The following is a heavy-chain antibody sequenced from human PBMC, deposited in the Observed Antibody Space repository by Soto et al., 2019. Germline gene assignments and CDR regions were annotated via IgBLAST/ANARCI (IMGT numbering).Heavy chain of an antibody. CDR1: GFTFTNYG. CDR2: LSTTGGST. V-gene: IGHV3-23*01. J-gene: IGHJ4*02. CDR3: ARTYSTGDTCVPIFDS. D-gene: IGHD2-8*02. Sequence: GGSLRLSCAASGFTFTNYGMSWVRQAPGKGLEWVSGLSTTGGSTYYADSVKGRFTISRDNSKNTLYLQLNSLRAEDTAVYYCARTYSTGDTCVPIFDSWGQGTLVTVSS.